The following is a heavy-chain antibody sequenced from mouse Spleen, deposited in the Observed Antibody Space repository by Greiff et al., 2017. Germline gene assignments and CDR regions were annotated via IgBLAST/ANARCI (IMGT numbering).Heavy chain of an antibody. J-gene: IGHJ3*01. CDR3: ARDAGGVFAY. CDR2: SRNKANDYTT. D-gene: IGHD1-1*02. V-gene: IGHV7-1*01. Sequence: EVMLVESGGGLVQSGRSLRLSCATSGFTFSDFYMEWVRQAPGKGLEWIAASRNKANDYTTEYSASVKGRFIVSRDTSQSILYLQMNALRAEDTAIYYCARDAGGVFAYWGQGTLVTVSA. CDR1: GFTFSDFY.